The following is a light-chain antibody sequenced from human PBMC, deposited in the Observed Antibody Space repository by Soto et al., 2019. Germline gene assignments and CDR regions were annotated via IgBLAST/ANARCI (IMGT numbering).Light chain of an antibody. CDR1: QSLNSW. CDR2: KAF. J-gene: IGKJ4*01. Sequence: DIQMTQSPTTLSVSVGDRVTITCRASQSLNSWLAWYQQKPGKAPKLLIHKAFSLRSGAPSRFSGSGSGTDCTLTSSSLYPDYLVTYYRQQYNTYPLTFGGGTKVEIK. CDR3: QQYNTYPLT. V-gene: IGKV1-5*03.